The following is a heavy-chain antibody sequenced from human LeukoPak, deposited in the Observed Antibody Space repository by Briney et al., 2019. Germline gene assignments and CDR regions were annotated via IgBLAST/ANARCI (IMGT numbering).Heavy chain of an antibody. CDR1: GFTFSSYE. Sequence: GGSLRLSCAASGFTFSSYEMNWVRQAPGKGLEWVSYISSSGSTIYYADSVKGRFNISRDNDKNSLYLQMNRLRAEDTAVYYCARLIVVVTAMSGNWFDPWGQGTLVTVSS. J-gene: IGHJ5*02. V-gene: IGHV3-48*03. CDR2: ISSSGSTI. D-gene: IGHD2-21*02. CDR3: ARLIVVVTAMSGNWFDP.